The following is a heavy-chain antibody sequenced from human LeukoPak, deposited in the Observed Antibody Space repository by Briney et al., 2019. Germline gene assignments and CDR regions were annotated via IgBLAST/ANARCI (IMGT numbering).Heavy chain of an antibody. J-gene: IGHJ4*02. V-gene: IGHV3-74*01. Sequence: GGSLRLSCAASGFTFRSYWMHWVRQAPGKGLVWVSRINSDGSSTSYADSVKGRFTISRDNAKNSLYLQMNSLRAEDTAVYYCAKDRDTAMVEEWGQGTLVTVSS. CDR3: AKDRDTAMVEE. D-gene: IGHD5-18*01. CDR1: GFTFRSYW. CDR2: INSDGSST.